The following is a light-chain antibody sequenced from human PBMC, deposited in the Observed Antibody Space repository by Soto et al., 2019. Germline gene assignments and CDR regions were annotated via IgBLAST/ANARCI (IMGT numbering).Light chain of an antibody. V-gene: IGKV3-20*01. CDR2: GAS. CDR3: QQYGSSPYT. J-gene: IGKJ2*01. CDR1: QSVTNY. Sequence: EIVLTQSPGTLSLSPGERATLSCSASQSVTNYLAWYQQKPGQAPRLLIYGASYRATGIPDRFSGSGSGTDFTRTVSRLEPEDFAVYFCQQYGSSPYTFGQGTKLEIK.